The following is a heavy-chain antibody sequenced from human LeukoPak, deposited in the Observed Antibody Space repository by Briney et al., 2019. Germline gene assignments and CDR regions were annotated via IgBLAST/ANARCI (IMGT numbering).Heavy chain of an antibody. CDR3: ARGPTISETGYFDY. V-gene: IGHV4-34*01. CDR2: INHRGDT. CDR1: GGSFSAYY. D-gene: IGHD1-1*01. J-gene: IGHJ4*03. Sequence: SETLSLTCAVYGGSFSAYYWSWIRQSPGKGLEWIAEINHRGDTNYNPSVKSRVSISVDTSKNQFSLKVTSLTAADTAAYYCARGPTISETGYFDYWGQGTLVTVSS.